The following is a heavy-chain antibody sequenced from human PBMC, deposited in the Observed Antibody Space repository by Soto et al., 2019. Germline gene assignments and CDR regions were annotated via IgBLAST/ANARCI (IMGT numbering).Heavy chain of an antibody. D-gene: IGHD4-17*01. J-gene: IGHJ4*02. Sequence: EVQLVESGGGLVKPGGSLGLSCAASGFTFSSYSMNWVRQAPGKGLEWVSSISSSSSYIYYADSVKGRFTISRDNAKNSLYLQMNSLRAEDTAVYYCARETQRSYGDFDYWGQGTLVTVSS. CDR1: GFTFSSYS. CDR3: ARETQRSYGDFDY. V-gene: IGHV3-21*01. CDR2: ISSSSSYI.